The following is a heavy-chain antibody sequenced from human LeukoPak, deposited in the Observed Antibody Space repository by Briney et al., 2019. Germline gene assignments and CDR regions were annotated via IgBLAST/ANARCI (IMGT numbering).Heavy chain of an antibody. Sequence: GGSLRLSCAASGFSFSSYGMSWVRQTPGKGLEWVSAVSGTGATTYYADSVKGRFTISRDHSKNTLYLQMNSLRAEDTAVFYCAKHESTSSHYHFDYWGQGTLVTVSS. V-gene: IGHV3-23*01. CDR1: GFSFSSYG. D-gene: IGHD2-2*01. CDR3: AKHESTSSHYHFDY. J-gene: IGHJ4*02. CDR2: VSGTGATT.